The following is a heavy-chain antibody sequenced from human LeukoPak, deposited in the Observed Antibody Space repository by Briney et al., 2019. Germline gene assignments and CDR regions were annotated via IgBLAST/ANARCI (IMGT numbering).Heavy chain of an antibody. V-gene: IGHV1-2*02. CDR1: GYTFTGYY. D-gene: IGHD3-10*01. CDR3: ARDLTGVLWFGELEHYMDV. Sequence: GASVKVSCKASGYTFTGYYMHWVRQAPGQGLEWMGWINPNSGGTNHAQKFQGRVTMTRDTSISTAYMELSRLRSDDTAVYYCARDLTGVLWFGELEHYMDVWGKGTTVTISS. J-gene: IGHJ6*03. CDR2: INPNSGGT.